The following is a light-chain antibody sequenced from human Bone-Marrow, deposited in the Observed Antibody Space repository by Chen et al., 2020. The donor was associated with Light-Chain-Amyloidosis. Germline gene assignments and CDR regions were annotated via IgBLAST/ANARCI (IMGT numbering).Light chain of an antibody. V-gene: IGKV3-20*01. Sequence: EIVLTQSPGTLSLSPGEGANLSCRASQTISSNYLTWYQQKFGQAPRLLIYGSSSRATGIPDRCTGSGSGTDFTLTISRLEPEDVALYYCQQYGTSPLTFGGGTKVEIK. J-gene: IGKJ4*01. CDR3: QQYGTSPLT. CDR2: GSS. CDR1: QTISSNY.